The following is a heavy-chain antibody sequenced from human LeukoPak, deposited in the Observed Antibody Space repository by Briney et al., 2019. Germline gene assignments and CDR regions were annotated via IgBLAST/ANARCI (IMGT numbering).Heavy chain of an antibody. V-gene: IGHV3-30-3*01. CDR1: GFTFSNYA. J-gene: IGHJ4*02. CDR3: ARDMYDNGWSSFDY. D-gene: IGHD3-10*01. CDR2: ISFDGTNK. Sequence: PGGSLRLSCAASGFTFSNYAMHRVRQAPGKGLEWVAVISFDGTNKYYANSVQGRFTISRDNSKNTLYLQMNSLRAEDTALYYCARDMYDNGWSSFDYWGQGTLVTVSS.